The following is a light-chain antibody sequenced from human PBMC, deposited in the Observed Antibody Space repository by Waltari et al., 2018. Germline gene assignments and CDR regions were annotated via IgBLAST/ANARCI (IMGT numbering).Light chain of an antibody. Sequence: QSALTQPPSASGSPGQSVAISCTGARSDVGGYNYVSWYQQHPGKAPKLLIYEVTKRRSGVPARFSGSKSGNTASLTVSGLQAEDEADYYCSSYAGSNNLVFGGGTKLTVL. J-gene: IGLJ2*01. V-gene: IGLV2-8*01. CDR2: EVT. CDR1: RSDVGGYNY. CDR3: SSYAGSNNLV.